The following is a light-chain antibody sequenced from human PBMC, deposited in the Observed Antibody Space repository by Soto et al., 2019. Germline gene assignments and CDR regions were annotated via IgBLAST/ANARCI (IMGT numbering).Light chain of an antibody. Sequence: EIVMTQSPVTLSVSPGERATLSCRASQSVRSNLAWYQQKPGQAPSLLIYGAFTRATGIPTRFSGTGSGTEFTLTISSLQSEGFALYYCQQYNDWPLTFGQGTKVDIK. CDR1: QSVRSN. J-gene: IGKJ1*01. V-gene: IGKV3-15*01. CDR3: QQYNDWPLT. CDR2: GAF.